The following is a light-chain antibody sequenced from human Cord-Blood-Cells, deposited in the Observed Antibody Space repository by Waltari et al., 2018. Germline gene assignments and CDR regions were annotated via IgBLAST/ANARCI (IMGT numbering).Light chain of an antibody. CDR1: ALPKQY. CDR3: QSADSSGTYWV. V-gene: IGLV3-25*03. Sequence: SYELTQPPLVSVSPGQTARLTPHADALPKQYATWSQQTPGQAPVLVIYKDSERPAGIPGRCSGSSAGTTVTLTISGVQAEDEADYYCQSADSSGTYWVFGGGTKLTVL. CDR2: KDS. J-gene: IGLJ3*02.